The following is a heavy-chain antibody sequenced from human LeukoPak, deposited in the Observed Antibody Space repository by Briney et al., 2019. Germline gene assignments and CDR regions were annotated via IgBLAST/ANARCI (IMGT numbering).Heavy chain of an antibody. CDR1: GFTFSSYW. CDR3: SRDSPYYDSPSFDY. V-gene: IGHV3-74*01. J-gene: IGHJ4*02. D-gene: IGHD3-22*01. CDR2: INSDGSST. Sequence: PGGSLRLSCAASGFTFSSYWMHWVRHAPGKGLVWVSRINSDGSSTSYADSVKGRFTISRDNAKNTLYLQMNSLRAEDTAVYYCSRDSPYYDSPSFDYWGQGTLVTVSS.